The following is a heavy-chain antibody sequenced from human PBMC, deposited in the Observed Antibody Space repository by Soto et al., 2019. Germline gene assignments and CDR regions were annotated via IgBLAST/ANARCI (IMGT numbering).Heavy chain of an antibody. Sequence: GESLKISCAASGFTFTNAWMSWVRQAPGKGLEWVGRIKSKTDGGTTDYAAPVKGRFTISRDDSKNTLYLQMNSLKTEDTAVYYCTTDPVTMIVVVPSSGWGQGTLVTVSS. V-gene: IGHV3-15*01. J-gene: IGHJ4*02. D-gene: IGHD3-22*01. CDR2: IKSKTDGGTT. CDR1: GFTFTNAW. CDR3: TTDPVTMIVVVPSSG.